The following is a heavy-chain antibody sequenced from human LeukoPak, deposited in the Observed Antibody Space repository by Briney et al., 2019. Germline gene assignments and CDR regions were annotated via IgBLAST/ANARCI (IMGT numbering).Heavy chain of an antibody. CDR2: ISGSGGST. Sequence: PGGSLRLSCAASGFTFSSYGMSWVRQAPGKGLEWVSAISGSGGSTYYADSVKGRFTISRDNSKNTLYLQMNSLRAEDTAVYYCAKGLYDILTGYIFDYWGQGTLVTVSS. D-gene: IGHD3-9*01. CDR3: AKGLYDILTGYIFDY. V-gene: IGHV3-23*01. CDR1: GFTFSSYG. J-gene: IGHJ4*02.